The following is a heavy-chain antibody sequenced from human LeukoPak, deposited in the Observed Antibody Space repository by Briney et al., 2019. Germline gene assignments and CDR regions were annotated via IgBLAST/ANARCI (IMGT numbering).Heavy chain of an antibody. CDR1: GFTFSNYE. V-gene: IGHV3-48*03. J-gene: IGHJ3*02. CDR2: ISSSGYTM. D-gene: IGHD3-10*01. CDR3: ASRRDYYGSGSYYNPDAFDI. Sequence: GGSLRLSCAASGFTFSNYEMIWVRQAPGKGLEWISNISSSGYTMHYADSVKGRFTISRDNARNSLYLQMNSLRAEDTAVYYCASRRDYYGSGSYYNPDAFDIWGQGTMVTVSS.